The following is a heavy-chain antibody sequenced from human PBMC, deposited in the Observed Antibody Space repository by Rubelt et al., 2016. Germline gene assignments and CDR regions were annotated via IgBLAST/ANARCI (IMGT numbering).Heavy chain of an antibody. Sequence: GGGLAKPGGSLRLSCAASGLNFKNAWMYWVRQAPGKGLEWLGRINSKIDGETIDYAEPVKDRFTISREDSKNTLFLQMNSMKTDDTALYYCTTDMFYMKGFDPWGQGTLVTVSS. CDR2: INSKIDGETI. CDR3: TTDMFYMKGFDP. CDR1: GLNFKNAW. V-gene: IGHV3-15*01. D-gene: IGHD3-10*02. J-gene: IGHJ5*02.